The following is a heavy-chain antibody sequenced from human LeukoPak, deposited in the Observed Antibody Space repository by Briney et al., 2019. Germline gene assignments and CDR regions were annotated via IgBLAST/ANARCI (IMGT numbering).Heavy chain of an antibody. Sequence: PSETLSLTCAVYGGSFSGYYWSWIRQPPGKGLEWIGEINHSGSTNYNPSLKSRVTISVDTSKNQFSLKLSSVTAADTAVYYCARRDYYDKDYWGQGTLVTVSS. V-gene: IGHV4-34*01. CDR2: INHSGST. J-gene: IGHJ4*02. CDR3: ARRDYYDKDY. D-gene: IGHD3-22*01. CDR1: GGSFSGYY.